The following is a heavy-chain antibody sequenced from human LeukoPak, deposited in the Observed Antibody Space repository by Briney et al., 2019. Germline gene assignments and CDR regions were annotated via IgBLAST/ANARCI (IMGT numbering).Heavy chain of an antibody. Sequence: GGSLRLSCEASGFIFSDYNMNWVRQAPGKGLEWLSFIDSSSSTIYYADSVKGRFTISRDNAKNSLYLQMNSLRAEDTALYYCAKGARAAAGYFDYWGQGTLVTVSS. CDR2: IDSSSSTI. D-gene: IGHD6-13*01. CDR3: AKGARAAAGYFDY. CDR1: GFIFSDYN. J-gene: IGHJ4*02. V-gene: IGHV3-48*04.